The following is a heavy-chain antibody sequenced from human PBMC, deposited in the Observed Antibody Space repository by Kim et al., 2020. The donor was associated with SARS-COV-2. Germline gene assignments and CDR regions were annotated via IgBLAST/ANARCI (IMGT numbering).Heavy chain of an antibody. Sequence: GGSLRLSCAASGFTFSSYAMSWVRQAPGKGLEWVSAISGSGGSTYYADSVKGRFTISRDNSKNTLYLQMNSLRAEDTAVYYCAKAGGYYDFSRGGYYYYGMDVWGQGTTVTVSS. CDR2: ISGSGGST. V-gene: IGHV3-23*01. CDR3: AKAGGYYDFSRGGYYYYGMDV. CDR1: GFTFSSYA. J-gene: IGHJ6*02. D-gene: IGHD3-3*01.